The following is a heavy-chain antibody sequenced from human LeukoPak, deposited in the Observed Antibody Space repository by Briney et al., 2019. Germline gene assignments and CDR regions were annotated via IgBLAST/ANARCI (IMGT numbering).Heavy chain of an antibody. Sequence: PGGSLRLSCAASGFNFIDYSMNWVRQAPGKGLEWISYIGISSGNTKYADSVKGRFTIFRDKARNSLYLQMNSLRVEDTAMYYCARDHRYAFDNWGHGTLVTVSS. J-gene: IGHJ4*01. CDR1: GFNFIDYS. V-gene: IGHV3-48*01. D-gene: IGHD5-12*01. CDR3: ARDHRYAFDN. CDR2: IGISSGNT.